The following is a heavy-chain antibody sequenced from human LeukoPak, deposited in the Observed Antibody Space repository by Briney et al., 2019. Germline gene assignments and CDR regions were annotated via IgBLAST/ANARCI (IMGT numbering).Heavy chain of an antibody. CDR2: IYYNGNT. Sequence: SETLSLTCTVSGGSISSYYWSWIRQPPGKGLEWIGYIYYNGNTNYNPSLRSRATISVDTSKNQFSLKLSSVTAADTAVYYCAGGPSGSYGQTLYWGQGTLVTVSS. J-gene: IGHJ4*02. CDR1: GGSISSYY. D-gene: IGHD1-26*01. V-gene: IGHV4-59*01. CDR3: AGGPSGSYGQTLY.